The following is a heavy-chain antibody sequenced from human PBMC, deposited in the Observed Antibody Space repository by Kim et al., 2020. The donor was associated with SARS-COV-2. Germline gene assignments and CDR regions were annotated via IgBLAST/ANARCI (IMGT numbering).Heavy chain of an antibody. V-gene: IGHV3-33*01. CDR3: ARDLGPTSGYGMDV. CDR2: IWYDGSNK. CDR1: GFTFSSYG. D-gene: IGHD2-2*01. Sequence: GGSLRLSCAASGFTFSSYGMHWVRQAPGKGLEWVAVIWYDGSNKYYADSVKGRFTISRDNSKNTLYLQMNSLRAEDTTVYYCARDLGPTSGYGMDVWGQGTTVTVSS. J-gene: IGHJ6*02.